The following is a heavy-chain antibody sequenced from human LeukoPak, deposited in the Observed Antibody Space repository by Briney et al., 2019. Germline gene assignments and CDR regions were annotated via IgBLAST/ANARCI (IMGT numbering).Heavy chain of an antibody. Sequence: GGSLRLSCAASGFTFSYYYMSWIRQAPGKGLEWVSSLSGTGRYIYYADLMKGRFTISRDNAKNSLYLQMNSLRAEDTAVYYCARSLRDAFDIWGQGTMVTVSS. CDR3: ARSLRDAFDI. J-gene: IGHJ3*02. CDR1: GFTFSYYY. V-gene: IGHV3-21*06. CDR2: LSGTGRYI.